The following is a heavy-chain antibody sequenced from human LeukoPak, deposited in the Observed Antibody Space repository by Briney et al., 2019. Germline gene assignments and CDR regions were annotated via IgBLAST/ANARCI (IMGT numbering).Heavy chain of an antibody. CDR2: IISSSSYI. CDR1: GFTFSSYT. D-gene: IGHD3-16*01. Sequence: GESLRLSCAASGFTFSSYTMNWVGQAPGKGLEWVSSIISSSSYIYYADSVKGRFTISRDNAKNSLYLQMNSLRAEDTAVYYCGREGGTYIDYWGQGTLVTVSS. J-gene: IGHJ4*02. V-gene: IGHV3-21*01. CDR3: GREGGTYIDY.